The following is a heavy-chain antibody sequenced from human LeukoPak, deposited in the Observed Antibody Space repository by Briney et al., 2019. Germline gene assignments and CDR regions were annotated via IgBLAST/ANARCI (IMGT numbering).Heavy chain of an antibody. V-gene: IGHV4-34*01. CDR2: INHSGST. Sequence: TSETLSLTCAVYGGSFSGYYWSWIRQPPGKGLEWIGEINHSGSTNYNTSLKSRVTISVDTSKNQFSLKLSSVTAADTAVYYCARGDIVVVPAAMKNYYYYYYMDVWGKGTTVTVSS. CDR3: ARGDIVVVPAAMKNYYYYYYMDV. D-gene: IGHD2-2*01. CDR1: GGSFSGYY. J-gene: IGHJ6*03.